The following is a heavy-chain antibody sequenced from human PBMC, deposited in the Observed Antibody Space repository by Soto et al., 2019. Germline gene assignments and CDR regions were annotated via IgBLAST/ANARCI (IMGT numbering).Heavy chain of an antibody. CDR2: IYYSGST. Sequence: PSETLSLTCTVSGGSISSGDYYWSWIRQPPGKGLEWIGYIYYSGSTYYNPSLKSRVTISVDTSKNQFSLKLSSVTAADTAVYYCVRGNGYGDYGRQFYYYYYGMDVWGQGTTVTVSS. CDR1: GGSISSGDYY. J-gene: IGHJ6*02. D-gene: IGHD4-17*01. V-gene: IGHV4-30-4*01. CDR3: VRGNGYGDYGRQFYYYYYGMDV.